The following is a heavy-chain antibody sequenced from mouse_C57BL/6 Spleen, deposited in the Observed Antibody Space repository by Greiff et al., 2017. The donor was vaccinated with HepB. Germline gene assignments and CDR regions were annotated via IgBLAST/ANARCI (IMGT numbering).Heavy chain of an antibody. D-gene: IGHD1-1*01. CDR2: IHPNSGST. CDR1: GYTFTSYW. J-gene: IGHJ4*01. CDR3: ARGGTTVVERPGCAMDY. Sequence: QVQLQQPGAELVKPGASVKLSCKASGYTFTSYWMHWVKQRPGQGLEWIGMIHPNSGSTNYNEKFKSKATLTVDKSSSTAYMQLSSLTSEDSAVYYCARGGTTVVERPGCAMDYWGQGTSVTVSS. V-gene: IGHV1-64*01.